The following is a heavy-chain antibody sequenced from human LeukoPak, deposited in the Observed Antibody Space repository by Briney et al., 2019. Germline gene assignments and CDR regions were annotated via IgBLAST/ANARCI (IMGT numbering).Heavy chain of an antibody. Sequence: ASVKVSCKASGGTSSSYALSWVRQAPGQGLEWMGGIIPIFGTANYAQKFQGRVTITADESTSTAYMELSSLRSEDTAVYYCAAVVPAVMGYFDYWGQGTLVTVSS. J-gene: IGHJ4*02. CDR2: IIPIFGTA. CDR1: GGTSSSYA. V-gene: IGHV1-69*13. D-gene: IGHD2-2*01. CDR3: AAVVPAVMGYFDY.